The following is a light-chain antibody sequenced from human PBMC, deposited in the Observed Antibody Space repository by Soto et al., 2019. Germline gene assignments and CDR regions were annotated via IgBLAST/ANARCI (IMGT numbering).Light chain of an antibody. CDR3: AAWDDSHYV. J-gene: IGLJ1*01. CDR1: SSNIGSNT. Sequence: QSVLTQPPSASGTPGQRVTISCSGSSSNIGSNTVNWYQQLPGTAPKLLIFSNNQRPSGVPDRFSGSKSGTSASLAISGLQFEDEADYYCAAWDDSHYVFGTGTKLTVL. CDR2: SNN. V-gene: IGLV1-44*01.